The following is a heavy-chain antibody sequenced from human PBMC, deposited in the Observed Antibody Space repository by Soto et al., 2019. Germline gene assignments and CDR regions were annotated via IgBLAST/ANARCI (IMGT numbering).Heavy chain of an antibody. J-gene: IGHJ6*02. CDR1: GYTFTTYA. V-gene: IGHV1-3*01. Sequence: QVQLVQSGAEVKKPGASVKVSCKASGYTFTTYAIHWVRQAPGQRLEWMGWINAGNGNTKFSQKFQGRVTITMDTSASTAYMELSSLISEDTAVYYCAREAPYLGSGIYGDGMDVWGQGTTVTVSS. CDR3: AREAPYLGSGIYGDGMDV. CDR2: INAGNGNT. D-gene: IGHD3-10*01.